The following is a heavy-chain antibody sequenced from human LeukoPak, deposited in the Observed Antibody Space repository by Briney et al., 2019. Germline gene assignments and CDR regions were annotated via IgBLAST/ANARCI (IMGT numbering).Heavy chain of an antibody. D-gene: IGHD1-14*01. Sequence: PSETLSLTCTVSGGSISSSSYYWGWIRQPPGKGLEWIGSIYYSGSTYYNPSLKSRVTISVDTSKNQFSLKLSSVTAADTAVYYCASTIRGGPYFDYWGQGTLVTASS. V-gene: IGHV4-39*01. CDR1: GGSISSSSYY. CDR2: IYYSGST. CDR3: ASTIRGGPYFDY. J-gene: IGHJ4*02.